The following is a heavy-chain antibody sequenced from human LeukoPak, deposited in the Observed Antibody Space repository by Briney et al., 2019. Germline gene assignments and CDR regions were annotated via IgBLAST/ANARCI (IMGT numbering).Heavy chain of an antibody. Sequence: PSETLSLTCTVSGGSISSSSYYWGWLRQPPGKGLEWIGSIYYSGSTYYNPSLKSRVTISVDTSKNQFSLKLSSVTAADTAAYYCARDQASSSWLDAFDIWGQGTMVTVSS. J-gene: IGHJ3*02. D-gene: IGHD6-13*01. CDR2: IYYSGST. V-gene: IGHV4-39*07. CDR3: ARDQASSSWLDAFDI. CDR1: GGSISSSSYY.